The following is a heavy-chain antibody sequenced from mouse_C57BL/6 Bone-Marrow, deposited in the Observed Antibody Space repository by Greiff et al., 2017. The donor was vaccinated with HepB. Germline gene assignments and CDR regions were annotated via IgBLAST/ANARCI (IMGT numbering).Heavy chain of an antibody. Sequence: EVKLMESGPGLAKPSQTLSLTCSVTGYSITSDYWNWIRQFPGNKLEYMGYISYSGSTYYNPSLKSRISITRDTSKNQYYLQLNSVTTEDTATYYCARDGLLRAMDYWGQGTSVTVSS. V-gene: IGHV3-8*01. J-gene: IGHJ4*01. CDR1: GYSITSDY. CDR2: ISYSGST. CDR3: ARDGLLRAMDY. D-gene: IGHD1-1*01.